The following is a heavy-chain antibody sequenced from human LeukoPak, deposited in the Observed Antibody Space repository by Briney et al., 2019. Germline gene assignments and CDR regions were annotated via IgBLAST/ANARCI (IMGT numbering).Heavy chain of an antibody. V-gene: IGHV3-23*01. D-gene: IGHD3-10*01. J-gene: IGHJ6*02. CDR1: GFNFTNYA. CDR2: FGGRGGST. Sequence: GGSLRLSCAASGFNFTNYALSWVRQPPGKGLEWVSAFGGRGGSTHYADSVKGRFTISRDISKNTVYLEMNSLRVEDTAVYYCAKDLEASGSYVTYYFYYGMDVWGQGTTVTVS. CDR3: AKDLEASGSYVTYYFYYGMDV.